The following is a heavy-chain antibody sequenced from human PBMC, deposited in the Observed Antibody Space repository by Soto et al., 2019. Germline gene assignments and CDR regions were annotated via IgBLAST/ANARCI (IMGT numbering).Heavy chain of an antibody. J-gene: IGHJ4*02. D-gene: IGHD1-7*01. V-gene: IGHV4-34*01. CDR2: INHSGST. Sequence: SETLSLTCAVYGGSFSGYYWSWIRQPPGKGLEWIGEINHSGSTNYNPSLKSRVTISVDTSKNQFSLKLSSVTAADTAVYYCARKGRGWNYDYWGQGSLVTVSS. CDR3: ARKGRGWNYDY. CDR1: GGSFSGYY.